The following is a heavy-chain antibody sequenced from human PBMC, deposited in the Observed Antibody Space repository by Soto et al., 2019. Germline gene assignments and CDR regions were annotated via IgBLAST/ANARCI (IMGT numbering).Heavy chain of an antibody. J-gene: IGHJ4*02. D-gene: IGHD4-17*01. CDR1: GASIITDNYF. CDR2: ISYSGRT. V-gene: IGHV4-39*01. CDR3: ARRRASDYGGNHHPYYSDR. Sequence: QLQLQESGPGLVKPSETLSLTCTVSGASIITDNYFWVWIRQSPRRGLELIGSISYSGRTYDNPSLQSRVTISIDASKNQFSLKLTSVTTADTAVYYCARRRASDYGGNHHPYYSDRWGQGALVTVSS.